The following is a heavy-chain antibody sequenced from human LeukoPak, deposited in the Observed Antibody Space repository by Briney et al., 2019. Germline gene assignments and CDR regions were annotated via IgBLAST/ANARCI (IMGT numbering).Heavy chain of an antibody. V-gene: IGHV4-59*01. CDR1: GGSINTYY. J-gene: IGHJ3*02. CDR3: ARSSSWYRGVWVDAFDI. CDR2: ISYSGRT. D-gene: IGHD6-13*01. Sequence: SETLSLTCTVSGGSINTYYWSWIRQPPGRGLEWVGYISYSGRTNYNPSLKSRVTISIDTSKSQFSLKLVAVTAADTAVYYCARSSSWYRGVWVDAFDIWGQGTMVTVSS.